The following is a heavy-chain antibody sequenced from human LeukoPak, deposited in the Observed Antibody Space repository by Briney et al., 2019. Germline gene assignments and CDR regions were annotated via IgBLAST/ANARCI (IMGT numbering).Heavy chain of an antibody. V-gene: IGHV1-2*02. Sequence: ASVKDSCKASGYTFTGHFIYWVRQAPGQGLEWVGWSNPNSGGTNYAQKFQGRVTMTRDTSISTAYMELSRVRSDDTAVYYCAREYSRYSGTFYDYWGQGTLVTVSS. J-gene: IGHJ4*02. CDR1: GYTFTGHF. CDR3: AREYSRYSGTFYDY. D-gene: IGHD1-26*01. CDR2: SNPNSGGT.